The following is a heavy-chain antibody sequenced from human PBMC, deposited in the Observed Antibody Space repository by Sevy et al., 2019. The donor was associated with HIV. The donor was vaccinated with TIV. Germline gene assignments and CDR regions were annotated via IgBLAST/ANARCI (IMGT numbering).Heavy chain of an antibody. V-gene: IGHV1-18*01. D-gene: IGHD6-6*01. CDR1: GYTFSSYS. CDR3: ARDRSKYSSAFDI. CDR2: ISAYNGNT. J-gene: IGHJ3*02. Sequence: ASVKVSCKASGYTFSSYSISWVRQAPGQGLEWMGWISAYNGNTNYAQKLQGRVTVTTDTSTSTAYMELRSLRSDDTAVYYCARDRSKYSSAFDIWGQGTMVTVSS.